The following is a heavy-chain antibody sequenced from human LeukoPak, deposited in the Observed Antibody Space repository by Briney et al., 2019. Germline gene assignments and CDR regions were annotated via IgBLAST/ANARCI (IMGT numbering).Heavy chain of an antibody. CDR3: VRDGTGDSSGWHL. J-gene: IGHJ4*02. D-gene: IGHD6-19*01. V-gene: IGHV4-4*07. CDR2: FHTRGST. Sequence: SETLSLTCTVSGGSIGTYFWGWIRQPAGKGLQWIGRFHTRGSTDYNPSLMSRVSMSVDTSKNQFLLRLRSVTAADTAVYYGVRDGTGDSSGWHLWGQGTLVTVSS. CDR1: GGSIGTYF.